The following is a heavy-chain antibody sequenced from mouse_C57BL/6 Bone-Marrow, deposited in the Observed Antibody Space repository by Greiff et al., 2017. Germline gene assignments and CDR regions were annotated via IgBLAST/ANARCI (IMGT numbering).Heavy chain of an antibody. CDR2: IDPETGGT. J-gene: IGHJ1*03. Sequence: QVQLKESGAELVRPGASVTLSCKASGYTFTDYEMHWVKQTPVHGLEWIGAIDPETGGTAYNQKFKGKAILTADESSSTAYMELRSLTSEDSAVYYCTRFYDNYSYWYFDVWGTGTTVTVSS. V-gene: IGHV1-15*01. D-gene: IGHD2-1*01. CDR3: TRFYDNYSYWYFDV. CDR1: GYTFTDYE.